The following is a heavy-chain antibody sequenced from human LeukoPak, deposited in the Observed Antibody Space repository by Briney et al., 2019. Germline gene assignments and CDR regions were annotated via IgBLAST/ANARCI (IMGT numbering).Heavy chain of an antibody. CDR3: AKDLKWAAFYCYGMDV. Sequence: SETLSLTCTVSGGSLNSYSWSWIRQPPGKGLEWIGYIYHRGSTNYNSSLKSRVSISVDTSKNQFYLKLTSVTAADTAVYYCAKDLKWAAFYCYGMDVWGQGTTVTVSS. CDR1: GGSLNSYS. J-gene: IGHJ6*02. CDR2: IYHRGST. V-gene: IGHV4-59*12. D-gene: IGHD3-3*01.